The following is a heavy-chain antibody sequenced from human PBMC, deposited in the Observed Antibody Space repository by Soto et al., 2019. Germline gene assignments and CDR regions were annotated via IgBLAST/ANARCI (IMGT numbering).Heavy chain of an antibody. CDR3: APGDSSGWYGAFDI. D-gene: IGHD6-19*01. CDR1: GGTFSSYA. Sequence: SVKVSCKASGGTFSSYAISWVRQAPGQGLEWMGGIIPIFGTANYAQKFQGRVTITADESTSTAYMELSSLRSDDTAVYYCAPGDSSGWYGAFDIWGKGTTVTV. J-gene: IGHJ3*02. CDR2: IIPIFGTA. V-gene: IGHV1-69*13.